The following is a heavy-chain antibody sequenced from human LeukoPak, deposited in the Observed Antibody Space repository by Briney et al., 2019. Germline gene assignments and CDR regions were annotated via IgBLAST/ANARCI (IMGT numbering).Heavy chain of an antibody. CDR3: ATAWGWAPLDASDI. CDR2: FDPEDGET. D-gene: IGHD1-26*01. CDR1: GYTLTELS. V-gene: IGHV1-24*01. Sequence: ASVKVSCKVSGYTLTELSMHWVRQAPGKGLEWMGGFDPEDGETIYAQKFQGRVTMTEDTSTDTAYMELSSLRSEDTAVYYCATAWGWAPLDASDIWGQGTMVTVSS. J-gene: IGHJ3*02.